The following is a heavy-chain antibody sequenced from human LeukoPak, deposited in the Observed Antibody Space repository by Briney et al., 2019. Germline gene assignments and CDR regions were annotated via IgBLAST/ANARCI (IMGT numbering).Heavy chain of an antibody. J-gene: IGHJ4*02. V-gene: IGHV4-59*01. CDR3: ARGEGYYDSSGAFDY. CDR2: IYYSGST. Sequence: SETLSLTCTVSGGSISSYYWSWIRQPPGKGLEWIGYIYYSGSTNYNPSLKSRVTISVDTSKNQFSLKLSSVTAADTAVYYCARGEGYYDSSGAFDYWGQGTLVTVSS. CDR1: GGSISSYY. D-gene: IGHD3-22*01.